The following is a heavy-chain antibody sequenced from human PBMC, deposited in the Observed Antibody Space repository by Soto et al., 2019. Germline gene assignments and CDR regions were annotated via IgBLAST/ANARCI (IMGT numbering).Heavy chain of an antibody. Sequence: QVQLVQSGAEVKKPGASVKVSCKASGYTFTSYGISWVRQAPGQGLEGMGWISAYNGNTNYAQKLQGRVTMTTDTSTSTAYMELRSLRSDDTAVYYCAGAGGGYCSGGSCYSDNWFDPWGQGTLVTVSS. D-gene: IGHD2-15*01. J-gene: IGHJ5*02. CDR3: AGAGGGYCSGGSCYSDNWFDP. CDR1: GYTFTSYG. V-gene: IGHV1-18*01. CDR2: ISAYNGNT.